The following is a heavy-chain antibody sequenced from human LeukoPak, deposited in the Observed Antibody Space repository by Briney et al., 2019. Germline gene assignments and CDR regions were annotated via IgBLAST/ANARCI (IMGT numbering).Heavy chain of an antibody. CDR1: GYSLTSYW. CDR2: IYPGDSDT. J-gene: IGHJ6*02. V-gene: IGHV5-51*01. Sequence: GESLKISCKGSGYSLTSYWIGWVRQMPGKGLEWMGIIYPGDSDTRYSPSFQGQVTISADKSISTAYLQWSSLKASDTAMYYCARQGVEYYYYYGMDVWGQGTTVTVSS. CDR3: ARQGVEYYYYYGMDV.